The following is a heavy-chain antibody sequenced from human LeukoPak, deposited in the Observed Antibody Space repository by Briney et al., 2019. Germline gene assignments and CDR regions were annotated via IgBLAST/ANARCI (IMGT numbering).Heavy chain of an antibody. J-gene: IGHJ4*02. D-gene: IGHD1-1*01. CDR1: GYTFTGYY. Sequence: ASVTVSCKASGYTFTGYYMHWVRQAPGQGLEWMGWINPNSGGTNYAQKFQGRVTMTRDTSISTAYMELSRLRSDGTAVYYCARETTAESIGYFDYWGQGTLVTVSS. CDR2: INPNSGGT. V-gene: IGHV1-2*02. CDR3: ARETTAESIGYFDY.